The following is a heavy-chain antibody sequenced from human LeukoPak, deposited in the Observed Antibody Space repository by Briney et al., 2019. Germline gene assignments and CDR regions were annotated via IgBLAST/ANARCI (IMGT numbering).Heavy chain of an antibody. D-gene: IGHD3-16*01. CDR1: GFTFSTYT. Sequence: GGSLRLSCAASGFTFSTYTMNWVRQAPGKGLEWISYIGSTGSTIDYADSVKGRFTISRDNAKNSLSLQMNSLRDEDTAVYYCARDYAYAFDIWGQGTMVTVSS. CDR3: ARDYAYAFDI. J-gene: IGHJ3*02. CDR2: IGSTGSTI. V-gene: IGHV3-48*02.